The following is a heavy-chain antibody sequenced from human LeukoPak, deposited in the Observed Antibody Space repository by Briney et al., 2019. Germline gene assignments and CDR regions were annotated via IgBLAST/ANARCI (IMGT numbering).Heavy chain of an antibody. CDR1: GNTFTSFH. CDR2: IKVYGDTT. J-gene: IGHJ4*02. V-gene: IGHV1-46*01. Sequence: ASVKVSCKASGNTFTSFHIHWVRQAPGQGLEYMGIIKVYGDTTIYAQRFQGRITMTRDASTSTVYMELSSLNSEDTAVYYCARKSPSTFYFDYWGQGTLVTVSS. D-gene: IGHD1-1*01. CDR3: ARKSPSTFYFDY.